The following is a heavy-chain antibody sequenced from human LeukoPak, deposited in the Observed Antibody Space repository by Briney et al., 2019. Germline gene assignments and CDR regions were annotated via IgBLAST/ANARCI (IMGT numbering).Heavy chain of an antibody. D-gene: IGHD1-26*01. Sequence: PSETLSLTCTVSGGSISSYYWSWIRQPPGKGLEWIGSIYYSGSSNYNPSLKSRVTISVDTSKNQFSLKLSSVTAADTAVYYCARARWDTRNPGWYFDLWGRGTLVTVSS. CDR2: IYYSGSS. J-gene: IGHJ2*01. V-gene: IGHV4-59*01. CDR1: GGSISSYY. CDR3: ARARWDTRNPGWYFDL.